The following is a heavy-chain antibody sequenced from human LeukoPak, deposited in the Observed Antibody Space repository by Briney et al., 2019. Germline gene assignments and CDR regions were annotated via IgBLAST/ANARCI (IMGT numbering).Heavy chain of an antibody. D-gene: IGHD1-26*01. CDR1: GYTFTSYG. CDR2: ISAYNGNT. CDR3: ARELFSGSYVLGFDY. J-gene: IGHJ4*02. Sequence: ASVKVSCKASGYTFTSYGISWVRQAPGQGLEWMGWISAYNGNTNYARKLQGRVTMTTDTSTSTAYMELRSLRSDDTAVYYCARELFSGSYVLGFDYWGQGTLVTVSS. V-gene: IGHV1-18*01.